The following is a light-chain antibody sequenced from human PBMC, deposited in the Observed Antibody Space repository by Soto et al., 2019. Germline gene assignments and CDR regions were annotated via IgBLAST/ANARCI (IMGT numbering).Light chain of an antibody. Sequence: DIQMTQTPSSLSASVGDRVTITCRASQGIGIYLGWFQQKPGKPPKRLIYAASTLEGGVPSRFSGSGSGAEFTLTISSLQPEDFATHYCLQHHTYPLSFGQGTKLEIK. V-gene: IGKV1-17*01. CDR3: LQHHTYPLS. CDR2: AAS. J-gene: IGKJ2*03. CDR1: QGIGIY.